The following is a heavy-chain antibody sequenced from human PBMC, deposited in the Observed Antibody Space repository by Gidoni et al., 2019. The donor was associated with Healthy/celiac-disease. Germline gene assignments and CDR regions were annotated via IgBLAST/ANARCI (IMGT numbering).Heavy chain of an antibody. CDR3: ANEVGAGPAFDAFDI. D-gene: IGHD1-26*01. Sequence: EVQLVESGGGLVQPGGSLRLSCAASGFTFSSYSMNWVRQAPGKGLEWVSYTSSSSSTIYYADSVKGRFTISRDNAKNSLYLQMNSLRDEDTAVYYCANEVGAGPAFDAFDIWGQGTMVTVSS. V-gene: IGHV3-48*02. CDR1: GFTFSSYS. J-gene: IGHJ3*02. CDR2: TSSSSSTI.